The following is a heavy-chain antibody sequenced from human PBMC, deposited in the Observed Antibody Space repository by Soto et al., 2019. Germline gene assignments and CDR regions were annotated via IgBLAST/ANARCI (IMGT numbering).Heavy chain of an antibody. Sequence: GGSLRLSCAASGFTFSSYGMHWVRQAPGKGLEWVAVISYDGSNKYYADSVKGRFTISRDNSKNTLYLQMNSLRAEDTAVYYCAKEFTSFNDYYYYGMDVWGQGTTVTVSS. V-gene: IGHV3-30*18. CDR1: GFTFSSYG. CDR2: ISYDGSNK. D-gene: IGHD2-2*01. CDR3: AKEFTSFNDYYYYGMDV. J-gene: IGHJ6*02.